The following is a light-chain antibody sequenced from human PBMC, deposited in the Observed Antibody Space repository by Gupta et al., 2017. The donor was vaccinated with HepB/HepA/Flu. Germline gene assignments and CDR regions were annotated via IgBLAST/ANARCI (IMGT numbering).Light chain of an antibody. V-gene: IGKV3-20*01. CDR1: QSLNNSY. CDR3: QQYGSSPGT. Sequence: EIVFTQSPHTLSLSPGERATLSCRASQSLNNSYLAWYQQKPGQAPRLLIYAASGRATGIPDRFSGSGSGTDFTLTISRLEPEDSAVYYCQQYGSSPGTFGPGTKVDIK. J-gene: IGKJ3*01. CDR2: AAS.